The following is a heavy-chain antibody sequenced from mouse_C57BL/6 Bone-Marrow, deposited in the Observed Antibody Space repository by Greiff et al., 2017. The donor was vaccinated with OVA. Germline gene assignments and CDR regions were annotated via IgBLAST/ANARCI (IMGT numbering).Heavy chain of an antibody. Sequence: EVQGVESGGGLVQPGGSLKLSCAASGFTFSDYYMYWVRQTPEKRLEWVAYISNGGGSTYYPDTVKGRFTISRDNAKNTLYLQMSRLKSEDTAMYYCARHEYYGSSSYAMDYWGQGTSVTVSS. CDR1: GFTFSDYY. CDR3: ARHEYYGSSSYAMDY. J-gene: IGHJ4*01. V-gene: IGHV5-12*01. CDR2: ISNGGGST. D-gene: IGHD1-1*01.